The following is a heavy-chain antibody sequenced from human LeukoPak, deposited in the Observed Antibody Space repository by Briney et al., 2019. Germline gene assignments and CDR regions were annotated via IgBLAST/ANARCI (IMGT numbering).Heavy chain of an antibody. Sequence: PSETLSLTCTVSGCSISSYYWSWIRQPPGKGLEWIGYIYYSGSTNYDPSLKSRVTISVDTSKNQFSLKLSSVTAADTAVYYCARSYYDSSGRFDPWGQGTLVTVSS. D-gene: IGHD3-22*01. CDR1: GCSISSYY. V-gene: IGHV4-59*01. J-gene: IGHJ5*02. CDR2: IYYSGST. CDR3: ARSYYDSSGRFDP.